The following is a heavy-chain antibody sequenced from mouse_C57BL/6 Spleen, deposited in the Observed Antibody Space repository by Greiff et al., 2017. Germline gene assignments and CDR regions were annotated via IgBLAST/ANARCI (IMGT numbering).Heavy chain of an antibody. CDR1: GYAFSSSW. CDR2: IYPGDGDT. D-gene: IGHD2-2*01. Sequence: VKLMESGPELVKPGASVKISCKASGYAFSSSWMNWVKQRPGKGLEWIGRIYPGDGDTNYNGKFKGKATLTADKSSSTAYMQLSSLTSEDSAVYFCARWFPTYWGQGTLVTVSA. V-gene: IGHV1-82*01. J-gene: IGHJ3*01. CDR3: ARWFPTY.